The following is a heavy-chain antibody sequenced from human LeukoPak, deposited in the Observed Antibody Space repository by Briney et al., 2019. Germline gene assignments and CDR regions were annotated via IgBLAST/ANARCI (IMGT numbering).Heavy chain of an antibody. CDR1: GFTFSSYG. J-gene: IGHJ4*02. CDR3: AKEGSIFGVVIRPYYFDY. D-gene: IGHD3-3*01. Sequence: GGSLRLSCAASGFTFSSYGMHWVRQAPGKGLEWVAVISYDGSNKYYADSVKGRFTISRDNSKNTLYLQMNSLRAGDTAVYYCAKEGSIFGVVIRPYYFDYWGQGTLVTVSS. V-gene: IGHV3-30*18. CDR2: ISYDGSNK.